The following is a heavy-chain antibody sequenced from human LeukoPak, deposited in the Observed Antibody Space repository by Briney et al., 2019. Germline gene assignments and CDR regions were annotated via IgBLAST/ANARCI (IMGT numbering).Heavy chain of an antibody. CDR3: ARMGSSSSSY. CDR2: ISSSSSSI. CDR1: GFTFSSYD. D-gene: IGHD6-6*01. J-gene: IGHJ4*02. V-gene: IGHV3-48*01. Sequence: PGGSLRLSCAASGFTFSSYDMNWVRQAPGKGLEWVSYISSSSSSIYYADSVKGRFTISRDNAKNSLYLQMNSLRAEDTAVYYCARMGSSSSSYWGQGTLVTVSS.